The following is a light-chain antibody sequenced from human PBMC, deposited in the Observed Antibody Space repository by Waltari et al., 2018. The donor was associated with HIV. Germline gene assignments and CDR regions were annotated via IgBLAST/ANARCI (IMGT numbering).Light chain of an antibody. CDR1: RFFNRNY. V-gene: IGKV3-20*01. CDR2: DVS. CDR3: QQYATSPKT. J-gene: IGKJ1*01. Sequence: EIVLTQSPDTLSLSPGERATLSCRTSRFFNRNYLAWYQQKPGQPPRLLIYDVSSRAAAIPDRFRGGGYATDFTHTISRLEPEDCAVYYCQQYATSPKTFGQGTKVEIK.